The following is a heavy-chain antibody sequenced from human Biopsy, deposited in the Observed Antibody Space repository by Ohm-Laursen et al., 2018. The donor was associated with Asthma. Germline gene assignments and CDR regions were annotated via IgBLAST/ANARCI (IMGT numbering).Heavy chain of an antibody. D-gene: IGHD1-1*01. CDR3: AKESGSNYAFDI. V-gene: IGHV3-30*18. CDR1: GFTFSSYG. CDR2: ISYDGSNK. Sequence: SLRLSCAASGFTFSSYGMHWVPQAPGKGLEWVAVISYDGSNKYYADSVKGRFTISRDNSKNTLYLQMNSLRAEDTAVYYCAKESGSNYAFDIWGQGTMVTVSS. J-gene: IGHJ3*02.